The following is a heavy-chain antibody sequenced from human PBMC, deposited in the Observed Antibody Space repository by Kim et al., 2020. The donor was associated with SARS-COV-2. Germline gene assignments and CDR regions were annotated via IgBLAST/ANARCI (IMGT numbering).Heavy chain of an antibody. Sequence: SSTIDYADSVQGRFTISRDNAKNSLYLQMNSLRDEDTAIYYCARDGHGMDVWGQGTTVTVSS. CDR2: SSTI. CDR3: ARDGHGMDV. J-gene: IGHJ6*02. V-gene: IGHV3-48*02.